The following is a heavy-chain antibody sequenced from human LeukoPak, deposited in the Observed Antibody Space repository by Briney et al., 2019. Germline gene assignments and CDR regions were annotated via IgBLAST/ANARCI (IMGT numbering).Heavy chain of an antibody. CDR3: TRDTRVGGTMDFDY. CDR1: GFTFSTHG. CDR2: ISSSSSAM. V-gene: IGHV3-48*02. Sequence: GGSLRLSCAASGFTFSTHGMHWVRQAPGKGLEWISYISSSSSAMLYADSVKGRFTISRDNAKNSLYLQMNSLRDEDTAVYYCTRDTRVGGTMDFDYWGQGTLVTVSS. J-gene: IGHJ4*02. D-gene: IGHD1-26*01.